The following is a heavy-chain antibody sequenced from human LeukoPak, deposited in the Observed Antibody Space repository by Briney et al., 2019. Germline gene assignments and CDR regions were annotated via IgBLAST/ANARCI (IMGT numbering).Heavy chain of an antibody. J-gene: IGHJ5*02. CDR3: ARGFQFNTGTNWFDP. CDR1: GDSVSNTRTA. D-gene: IGHD2-8*02. V-gene: IGHV6-1*01. CDR2: TYYRAKWYT. Sequence: SQTLSLTCAIFGDSVSNTRTAWNWIRQSPSRGLEWLGRTYYRAKWYTDYPVAVRGRITINPDTSKNQISLQLNSVTPEDSSIYYCARGFQFNTGTNWFDPWGQGILDTVSS.